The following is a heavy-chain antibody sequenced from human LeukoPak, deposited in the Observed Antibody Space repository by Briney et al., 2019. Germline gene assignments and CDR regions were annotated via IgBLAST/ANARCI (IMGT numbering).Heavy chain of an antibody. J-gene: IGHJ5*02. CDR2: IYYSGST. Sequence: PSETLSLTCTVSGGSISSSSYYWGWIRQPPGTGLEWIGSIYYSGSTYYNPSLKSRVTISVDTSKNQFSLKLSSVTAADTAIYYCARVYSSSWYWNWFDPWGQGTLVTVSS. V-gene: IGHV4-39*01. CDR1: GGSISSSSYY. D-gene: IGHD6-13*01. CDR3: ARVYSSSWYWNWFDP.